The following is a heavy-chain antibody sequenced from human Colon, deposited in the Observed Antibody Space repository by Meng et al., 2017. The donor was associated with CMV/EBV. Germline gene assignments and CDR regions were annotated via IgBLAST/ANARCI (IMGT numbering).Heavy chain of an antibody. D-gene: IGHD3-10*01. V-gene: IGHV3-7*01. Sequence: GESLKISCAASGFTFTNWWMTWVRQSPGKGLELVANMSPDGSERCYGDSVKGRFTISRDNFKNTLYLQMNSLRPEDTAVYYCAKASRRFGEFYPDDYWGQGTLVTVSS. CDR3: AKASRRFGEFYPDDY. CDR1: GFTFTNWW. CDR2: MSPDGSER. J-gene: IGHJ4*02.